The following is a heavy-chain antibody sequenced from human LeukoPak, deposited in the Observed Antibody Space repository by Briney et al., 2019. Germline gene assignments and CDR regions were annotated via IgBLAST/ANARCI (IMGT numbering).Heavy chain of an antibody. CDR2: INTDGTVT. Sequence: VRTLRLSCAASLFTSRKYWVTWGRQAPGTGLKSCSRINTDGTVTTYADSVKGRFTVSRDNADNTMFLQMNSVRDEDTAVYDCATKQWLAPPPDSWGQGTAVTVSS. CDR1: LFTSRKYW. J-gene: IGHJ4*02. D-gene: IGHD6-19*01. CDR3: ATKQWLAPPPDS. V-gene: IGHV3-74*01.